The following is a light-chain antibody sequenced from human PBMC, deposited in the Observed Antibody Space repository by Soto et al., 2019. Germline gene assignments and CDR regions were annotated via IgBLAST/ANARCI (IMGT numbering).Light chain of an antibody. CDR1: QSVSSSY. CDR2: GAS. CDR3: QQYGSSPWT. J-gene: IGKJ1*01. V-gene: IGKV3-20*01. Sequence: EIVMTQSPGTVSLSPGERATLSCRASQSVSSSYLAGYQQKPGQAPRLLIYGASSRATGIPDRFSGSGSGTAVTLTISRREPEDFAVYYCQQYGSSPWTFGQGTKV.